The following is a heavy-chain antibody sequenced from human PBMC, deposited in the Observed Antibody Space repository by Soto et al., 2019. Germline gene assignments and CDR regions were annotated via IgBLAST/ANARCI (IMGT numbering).Heavy chain of an antibody. J-gene: IGHJ3*02. D-gene: IGHD3-16*02. Sequence: ASVKVSCKASGGTFSSYTISWVRQAPGQGLEWMGRIIPILGIANYAQKFQGRVTITADKSTSTAYMELSSLRSEDTAVYYCARVGSPDSYDYIWGSYRLDDAFDIWGQGTMVTVSS. CDR1: GGTFSSYT. V-gene: IGHV1-69*02. CDR2: IIPILGIA. CDR3: ARVGSPDSYDYIWGSYRLDDAFDI.